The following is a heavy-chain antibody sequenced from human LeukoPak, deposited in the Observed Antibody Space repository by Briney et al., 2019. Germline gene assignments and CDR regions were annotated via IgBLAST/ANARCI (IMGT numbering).Heavy chain of an antibody. D-gene: IGHD3-3*01. V-gene: IGHV3-7*01. CDR3: ARPPIDAGRSERGPSAFDI. CDR1: LFTLISSL. Sequence: PGGGPRVSRVPSLFTLISSLISGVPQAPRRGREWVANIKQDGREKYDVEYAKRRFTTSRDNAKNSLYLQMNSLRAEDTAVNYCARPPIDAGRSERGPSAFDICGQGTMVSASS. CDR2: IKQDGREK. J-gene: IGHJ3*02.